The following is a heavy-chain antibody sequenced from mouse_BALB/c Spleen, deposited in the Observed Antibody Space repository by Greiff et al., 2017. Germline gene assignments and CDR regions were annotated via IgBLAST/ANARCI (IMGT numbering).Heavy chain of an antibody. J-gene: IGHJ3*01. D-gene: IGHD2-4*01. CDR3: ARGGMITTSWFAC. CDR2: IDPANGNT. Sequence: EVQLQQSGAELVKPGASVKLSCTASGFNIKDTYMHWVKQRPEQGLEWIGRIDPANGNTKYDPKFQGKATITADTSSNTAYLQLSSLTSEDTAVYYCARGGMITTSWFACWGQGTLVTVSA. CDR1: GFNIKDTY. V-gene: IGHV14-3*02.